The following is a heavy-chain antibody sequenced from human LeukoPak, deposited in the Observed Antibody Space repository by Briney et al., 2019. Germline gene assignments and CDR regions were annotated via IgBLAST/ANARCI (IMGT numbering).Heavy chain of an antibody. Sequence: ASVKVSCKASGYTFTGYYMHWVRQAPGQGLEWMGWINPNSGGTNYAQKFQGRVTMTRDTSISTAYMELSRLRSDDTAVYYCARETIFFRGIDYWGQGTLVTVSS. CDR3: ARETIFFRGIDY. CDR2: INPNSGGT. CDR1: GYTFTGYY. V-gene: IGHV1-2*02. D-gene: IGHD3-3*01. J-gene: IGHJ4*02.